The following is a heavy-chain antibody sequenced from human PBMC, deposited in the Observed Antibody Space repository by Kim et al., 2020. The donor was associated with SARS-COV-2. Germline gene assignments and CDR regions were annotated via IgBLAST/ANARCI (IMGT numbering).Heavy chain of an antibody. CDR3: VRSVFAIVVVTMDV. J-gene: IGHJ6*02. V-gene: IGHV3-30*01. D-gene: IGHD3-22*01. Sequence: PDSVKGRSTISRDNSNNTVYLQLNSLRVEDSALYYCVRSVFAIVVVTMDVWGRGTTVTVSS.